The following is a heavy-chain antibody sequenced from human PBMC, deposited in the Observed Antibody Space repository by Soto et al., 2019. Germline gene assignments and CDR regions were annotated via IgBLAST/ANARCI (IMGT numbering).Heavy chain of an antibody. Sequence: SETLSLTCTVSGGSISSYYWSWIRQPPGKGLEWIGYISYSGSTNYNPSLKSRVTISVDTSKHQFSLKLTSVTAADTAVYYCARALRGGWFDPWGQGALVTVSS. V-gene: IGHV4-59*01. CDR3: ARALRGGWFDP. D-gene: IGHD3-10*01. CDR2: ISYSGST. J-gene: IGHJ5*02. CDR1: GGSISSYY.